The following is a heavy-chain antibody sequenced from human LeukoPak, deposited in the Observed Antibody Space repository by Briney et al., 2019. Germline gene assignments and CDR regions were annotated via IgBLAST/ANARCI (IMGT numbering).Heavy chain of an antibody. D-gene: IGHD7-27*01. Sequence: ASAKVSCKASGYSFTSYVIHWVRQAPRPGREWMGWVKANSVNTGCAQKFQGRVTMGRITSISTAYMELMSLRSEDTAVDDCARFFSLGKKGDFQGWGPGIMVS. CDR1: GYSFTSYV. CDR3: ARFFSLGKKGDFQG. CDR2: VKANSVNT. J-gene: IGHJ1*01. V-gene: IGHV1-8*01.